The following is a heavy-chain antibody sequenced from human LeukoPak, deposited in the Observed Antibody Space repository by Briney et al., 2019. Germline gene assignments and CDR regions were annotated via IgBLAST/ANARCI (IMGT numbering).Heavy chain of an antibody. J-gene: IGHJ4*02. D-gene: IGHD2-2*01. V-gene: IGHV3-9*01. Sequence: PGGSLRLSCAASGFTFDDYAMHWVRQAPGKGLEWVSGISWNSGSIGYVDSVKGRFTISRDNAKNSLYLQMNSLRAEDTAVYYCARLKLLWSNYFDYWGQGTLVTVSS. CDR1: GFTFDDYA. CDR3: ARLKLLWSNYFDY. CDR2: ISWNSGSI.